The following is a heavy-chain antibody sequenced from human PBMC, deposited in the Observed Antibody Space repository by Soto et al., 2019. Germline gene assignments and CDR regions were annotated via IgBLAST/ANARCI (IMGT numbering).Heavy chain of an antibody. CDR2: MNPNSGNT. CDR1: GYTFTSYD. V-gene: IGHV1-8*01. CDR3: ARGYSNCGGDCYRLSY. D-gene: IGHD2-21*02. J-gene: IGHJ4*02. Sequence: ASVKVSCKASGYTFTSYDINWVRQATGQGLEWMGWMNPNSGNTGYAQKFQGRVTMTRNTSISTAYMELSGLGSEDTAVYYCARGYSNCGGDCYRLSYWGQGTQVTVSS.